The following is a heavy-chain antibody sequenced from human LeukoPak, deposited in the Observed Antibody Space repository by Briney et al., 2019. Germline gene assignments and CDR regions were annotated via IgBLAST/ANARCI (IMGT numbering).Heavy chain of an antibody. V-gene: IGHV3-53*01. D-gene: IGHD3-3*01. Sequence: GGSLRLSCAASGFTVSSNYMSWVRQAPGKGLEWVSVIYSGGSTYYADSVKGRFTISRDNSKNTLYLQMNSLRAEDTAVYYCAKLGGRLNYDFWSGYGYYFDYWGQGTLVTVSS. J-gene: IGHJ4*02. CDR3: AKLGGRLNYDFWSGYGYYFDY. CDR2: IYSGGST. CDR1: GFTVSSNY.